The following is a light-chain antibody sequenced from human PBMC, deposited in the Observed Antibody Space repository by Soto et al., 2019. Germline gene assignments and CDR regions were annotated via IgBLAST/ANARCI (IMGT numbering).Light chain of an antibody. J-gene: IGKJ1*01. CDR1: QSVSSSY. CDR3: QQYGSSPRT. Sequence: EIVLTQSPGTLSLSPGARAPLSCRASQSVSSSYLAWYQQKPGQAPRPLIYGASSRATGIPDRFSGSGSGTDFTLTISRLEPEDFAVYYCQQYGSSPRTFGQGTTV. CDR2: GAS. V-gene: IGKV3-20*01.